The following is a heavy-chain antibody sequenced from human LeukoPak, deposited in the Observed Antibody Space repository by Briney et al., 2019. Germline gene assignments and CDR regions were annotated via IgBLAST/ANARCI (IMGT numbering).Heavy chain of an antibody. Sequence: GESLKISCKGSGYSFTTYWIGWVRQMPGKGLEWMGIINPDDSDTRYSPSFQGQVTISADKSISTAYLQWSSLKDSDTAMYYCARRAFIDNWNDGRYFDYWGQGTLVTVSS. CDR3: ARRAFIDNWNDGRYFDY. V-gene: IGHV5-51*01. CDR1: GYSFTTYW. D-gene: IGHD1-1*01. CDR2: INPDDSDT. J-gene: IGHJ4*02.